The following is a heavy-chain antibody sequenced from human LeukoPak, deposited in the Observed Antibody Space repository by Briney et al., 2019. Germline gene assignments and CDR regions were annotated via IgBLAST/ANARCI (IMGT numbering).Heavy chain of an antibody. J-gene: IGHJ6*02. CDR2: IYYTGST. CDR1: GGSFSGYY. CDR3: ARVYSPGTTYYYYGVDV. V-gene: IGHV4-59*01. D-gene: IGHD4-4*01. Sequence: SETLSLTCAVYGGSFSGYYWSWIRQPPGKGLEWIGYIYYTGSTNYSPSLKSRVTISLDMSKNQFSLKLSSVTAADTAVYYCARVYSPGTTYYYYGVDVWGQGTTVTVSS.